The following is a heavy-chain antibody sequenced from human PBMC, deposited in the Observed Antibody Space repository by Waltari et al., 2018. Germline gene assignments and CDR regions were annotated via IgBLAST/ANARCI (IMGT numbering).Heavy chain of an antibody. Sequence: EVQLVESGGGLVQPGGSLRLSCAASGFTFSSYWMSWVRQAPGKGLEWVANIKQDGSEKYYVDSVKGRFTISRDNAKNSLYLQMNSLRAEDTAVYYCARGSAGLELRPPYYGMDVWGQGTTVTVSS. D-gene: IGHD1-7*01. CDR2: IKQDGSEK. J-gene: IGHJ6*02. V-gene: IGHV3-7*01. CDR3: ARGSAGLELRPPYYGMDV. CDR1: GFTFSSYW.